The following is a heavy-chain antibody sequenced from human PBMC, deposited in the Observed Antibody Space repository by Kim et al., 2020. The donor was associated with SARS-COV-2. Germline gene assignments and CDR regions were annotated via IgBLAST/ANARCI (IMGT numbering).Heavy chain of an antibody. D-gene: IGHD3-10*01. CDR2: IYPGDSDT. CDR1: GYSFTSYW. V-gene: IGHV5-51*01. Sequence: GESLKISCKGSGYSFTSYWIGWVRQMPGKGLEWMGIIYPGDSDTRYSPSFQGQVTISADKSISTAYLQWSSLKASDTAMYYCARHTEYYYGSGSGMDVWGQGTTVTVSS. CDR3: ARHTEYYYGSGSGMDV. J-gene: IGHJ6*02.